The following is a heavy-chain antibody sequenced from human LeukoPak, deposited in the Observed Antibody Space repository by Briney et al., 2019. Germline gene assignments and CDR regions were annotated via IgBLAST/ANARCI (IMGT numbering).Heavy chain of an antibody. V-gene: IGHV4-4*02. CDR3: ARLRDFDWLFDN. D-gene: IGHD3-9*01. Sequence: SETLSLTCAVSGGSISSSNWWSCVHQPPGKGLEWIGEIYHSGSTNYNPSLKSRVTISVDKSKNQFSLKLSSVTAADTAVYYCARLRDFDWLFDNWGQGTLVTVSS. CDR1: GGSISSSNW. CDR2: IYHSGST. J-gene: IGHJ4*02.